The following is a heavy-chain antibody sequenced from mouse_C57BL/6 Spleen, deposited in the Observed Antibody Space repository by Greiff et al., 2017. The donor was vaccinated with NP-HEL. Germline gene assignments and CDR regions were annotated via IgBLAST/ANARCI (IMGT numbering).Heavy chain of an antibody. Sequence: EVHLVESGGGLVKPGGSLKLSCAASGFTFSSYTMSWVRQTPEKRLEWVATISGGGGNTYYPDSVKGRFTISRDNAKNTLYLQMSSLRSEDTALYYCASLYYYGSSYYCDYWGQGTTLTVSS. V-gene: IGHV5-9*01. CDR1: GFTFSSYT. D-gene: IGHD1-1*01. CDR3: ASLYYYGSSYYCDY. J-gene: IGHJ2*01. CDR2: ISGGGGNT.